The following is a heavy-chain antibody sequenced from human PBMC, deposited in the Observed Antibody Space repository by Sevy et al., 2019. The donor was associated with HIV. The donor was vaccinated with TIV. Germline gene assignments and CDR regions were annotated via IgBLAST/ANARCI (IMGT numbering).Heavy chain of an antibody. Sequence: GGSLRLSCAASGFTFSKYWMGWVRQAPGKWLEWVANIKQDAGQKYYVYSVKGRFTISRDNAKNSLYLQMNSLRAEDTAVYFCARDDGNYYFHYWGQGTLVTVSS. J-gene: IGHJ4*02. CDR1: GFTFSKYW. CDR2: IKQDAGQK. D-gene: IGHD1-7*01. CDR3: ARDDGNYYFHY. V-gene: IGHV3-7*01.